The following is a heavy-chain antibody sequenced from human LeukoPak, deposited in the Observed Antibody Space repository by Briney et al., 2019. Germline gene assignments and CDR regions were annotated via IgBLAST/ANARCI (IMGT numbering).Heavy chain of an antibody. CDR1: GGSISSGGYS. D-gene: IGHD2-2*01. CDR2: IYQSEST. J-gene: IGHJ6*04. V-gene: IGHV4-30-2*01. Sequence: SQTLSLTCAVSGGSISSGGYSWSWIRQPPGKGLEWIGYIYQSESTYYNPSLKSRVTISIDRSKNQFSLKLSSVTAADTAVYFCARGGYCSSAFCCMYAMDVWGKGTTVTVPS. CDR3: ARGGYCSSAFCCMYAMDV.